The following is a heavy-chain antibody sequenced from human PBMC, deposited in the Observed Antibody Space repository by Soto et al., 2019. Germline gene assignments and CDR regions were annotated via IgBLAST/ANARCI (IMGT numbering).Heavy chain of an antibody. J-gene: IGHJ4*02. CDR3: ARPPEMATAAGDY. CDR1: GYTFTSYV. V-gene: IGHV1-8*01. D-gene: IGHD5-18*01. Sequence: ASVKVSCKASGYTFTSYVINWVRQATGQGLEWMGWMNPNSANTGYAQKFQGRVTMTRNTSISTAYVELSSLRSEDTAVYYCARPPEMATAAGDYWGQGTLVTVSS. CDR2: MNPNSANT.